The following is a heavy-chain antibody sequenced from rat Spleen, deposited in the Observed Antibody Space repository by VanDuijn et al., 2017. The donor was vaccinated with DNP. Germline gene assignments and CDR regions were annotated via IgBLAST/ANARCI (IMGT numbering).Heavy chain of an antibody. D-gene: IGHD1-6*01. CDR3: ASSILRGY. CDR2: ITSSGGGT. V-gene: IGHV5-27*01. CDR1: GFTFSNYD. J-gene: IGHJ2*01. Sequence: EVQLVESGGGLVQPGRSLKLSCAASGFTFSNYDMAWVRQAPGKGLEWVASITSSGGGTFYSDSVKGRFTISRDNAKSSLYLQMDSLRSEDTATYYCASSILRGYWGQGVTVTVSS.